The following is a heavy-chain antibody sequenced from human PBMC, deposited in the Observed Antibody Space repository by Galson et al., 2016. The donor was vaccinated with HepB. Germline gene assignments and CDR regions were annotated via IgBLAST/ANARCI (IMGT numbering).Heavy chain of an antibody. D-gene: IGHD2-15*01. CDR3: ARHCSGGSCYHPDY. V-gene: IGHV5-10-1*01. J-gene: IGHJ4*02. CDR2: IDPSGSYT. Sequence: QSGAEVKKPGESLRISCKTSGYSFTSYWISWVRQMPGNGLEWMGRIDPSGSYTQYSPSFQGHVTISVDKSPSTAYLEFTSLKSSDNAMYYCARHCSGGSCYHPDYWGQGTLVTVSS. CDR1: GYSFTSYW.